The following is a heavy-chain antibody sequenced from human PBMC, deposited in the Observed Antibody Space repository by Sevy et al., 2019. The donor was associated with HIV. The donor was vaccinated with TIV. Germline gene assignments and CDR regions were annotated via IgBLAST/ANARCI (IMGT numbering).Heavy chain of an antibody. J-gene: IGHJ5*02. D-gene: IGHD3-9*01. CDR3: ARAGYYDILTGYYRSANNWFDP. CDR2: IYYSGST. V-gene: IGHV4-30-4*01. Sequence: SETLSLTCTVSGGSISSGDYYWSWIRQPPGKGLEWIGYIYYSGSTYYNPSLKSRVTISVDTSKNQFSLKLSFVTAAETAVYYCARAGYYDILTGYYRSANNWFDPWGQGTLVTVSS. CDR1: GGSISSGDYY.